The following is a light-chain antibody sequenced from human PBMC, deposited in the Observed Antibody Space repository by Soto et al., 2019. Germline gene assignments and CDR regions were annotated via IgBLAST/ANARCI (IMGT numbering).Light chain of an antibody. J-gene: IGKJ3*01. CDR1: QSSSSY. CDR3: QHSYITLVFT. V-gene: IGKV1-39*01. Sequence: DIQMTQAPSSLSASVGDRVTITCRARQSSSSYLNWYQQKPWKAPKLLIYAASSLQSGVPSRFSGSGSGTDFTLTISRRQPEDFANYYYQHSYITLVFTFVPGTKVDIK. CDR2: AAS.